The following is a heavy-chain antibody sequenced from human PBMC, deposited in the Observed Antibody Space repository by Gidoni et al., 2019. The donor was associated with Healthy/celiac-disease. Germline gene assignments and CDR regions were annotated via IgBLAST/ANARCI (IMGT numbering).Heavy chain of an antibody. V-gene: IGHV1-45*02. D-gene: IGHD3-3*01. CDR1: GYTFTYRY. Sequence: QMQLVQSGAEVTKTVSSVKVSCKASGYTFTYRYLHWVRQAPGQALEWMGWITPFNGNTNYAQKFQDRVTITRDRSMSTAYMELSSLRSEDTAMYYCASSVGVVPPLAAWFDPWGQGTLVTVSS. CDR2: ITPFNGNT. J-gene: IGHJ5*02. CDR3: ASSVGVVPPLAAWFDP.